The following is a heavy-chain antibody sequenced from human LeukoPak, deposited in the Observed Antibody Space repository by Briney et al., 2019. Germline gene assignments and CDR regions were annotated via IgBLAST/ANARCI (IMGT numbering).Heavy chain of an antibody. Sequence: ASVKVSCKASGYTFTSYGISWVRQAPGQGLEWMGWISAYNGNTNYAQKLQGRVTMTTDTSTSTAYMELRSLRSDDTAVYYCATGSQLPTLHYYYYYMDVWGKGTTVTVSS. CDR2: ISAYNGNT. J-gene: IGHJ6*03. V-gene: IGHV1-18*01. CDR3: ATGSQLPTLHYYYYYMDV. CDR1: GYTFTSYG. D-gene: IGHD2-2*01.